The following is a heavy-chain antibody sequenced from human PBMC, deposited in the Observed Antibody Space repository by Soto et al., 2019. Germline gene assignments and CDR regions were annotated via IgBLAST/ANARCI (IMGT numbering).Heavy chain of an antibody. CDR2: ISWNSGNL. Sequence: EVQLVESGGGLVQPDRSLRLSCAASGFTFDDYAMHWVRQAPGKGLEWVSGISWNSGNLDYAESVKGRFTISRDNAKNSLHLQMNSLRPEDTALYYCAKDKSTGEYSYYRYMDVWGKGTTVTVSS. D-gene: IGHD4-17*01. V-gene: IGHV3-9*01. CDR3: AKDKSTGEYSYYRYMDV. CDR1: GFTFDDYA. J-gene: IGHJ6*03.